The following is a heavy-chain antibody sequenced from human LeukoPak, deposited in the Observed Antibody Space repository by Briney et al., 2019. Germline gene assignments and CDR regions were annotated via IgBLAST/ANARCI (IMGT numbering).Heavy chain of an antibody. CDR3: AKDVSTAAGFDP. Sequence: GGSLRLSCAASGFTFSSYGMSWVRQAPGKGLEWVAVISYDGSNKYYADSVKGRFTISRDNSKNTLYLQMNSLRAEDTAVYYCAKDVSTAAGFDPWGQGTLVTVSS. D-gene: IGHD5/OR15-5a*01. J-gene: IGHJ5*02. CDR1: GFTFSSYG. V-gene: IGHV3-30*18. CDR2: ISYDGSNK.